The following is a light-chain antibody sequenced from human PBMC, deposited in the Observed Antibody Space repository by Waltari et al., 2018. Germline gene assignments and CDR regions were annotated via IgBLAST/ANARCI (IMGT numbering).Light chain of an antibody. CDR2: GDD. CDR3: QSYDSSLSGV. J-gene: IGLJ2*01. CDR1: SSNIGAGYE. Sequence: QSVLTQPPSVSGTPGQTVTISCTGSSSNIGAGYEVHWYQQLPGTAPKLLVSGDDNRPLGVPDRFSGSKSGSSASLAITGLQAEDEADYYCQSYDSSLSGVFGGGTKLTVL. V-gene: IGLV1-40*01.